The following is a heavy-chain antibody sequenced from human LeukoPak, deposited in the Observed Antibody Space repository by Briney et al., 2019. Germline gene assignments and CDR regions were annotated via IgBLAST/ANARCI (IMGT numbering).Heavy chain of an antibody. CDR3: AREQVGTAVAGTFEY. J-gene: IGHJ4*02. D-gene: IGHD6-19*01. V-gene: IGHV4-59*01. CDR1: GGSIISYY. CDR2: IYYSGST. Sequence: SETLSLTCTVSGGSIISYYWSWIRQPPGKGLEWIGYIYYSGSTKYNPSLKSRVSISLDTSKNQFSLKLNSVTAAGTGVYYCAREQVGTAVAGTFEYWGQGTLVTVSS.